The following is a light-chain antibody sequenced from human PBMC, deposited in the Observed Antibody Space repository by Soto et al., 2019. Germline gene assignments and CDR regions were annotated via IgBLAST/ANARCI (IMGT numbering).Light chain of an antibody. Sequence: DIQMTQSPSSVSASIGDSVTITCRASQNIGSRLAWFQQKPGKAPKLLIEAASTLELGVPSTFSCSGSWTDFTLPISSLGPEDFETSYCLQAANFPRTFGPGTTLDIX. J-gene: IGKJ1*01. CDR2: AAS. V-gene: IGKV1-12*01. CDR3: LQAANFPRT. CDR1: QNIGSR.